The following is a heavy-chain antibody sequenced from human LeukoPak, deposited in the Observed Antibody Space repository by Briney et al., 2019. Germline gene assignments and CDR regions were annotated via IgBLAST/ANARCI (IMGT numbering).Heavy chain of an antibody. CDR2: IYTSGST. CDR3: ASITMVRGVIISDY. D-gene: IGHD3-10*01. V-gene: IGHV4-61*02. Sequence: SQTLSLTCTVSGGSISSGSYYWSWIRQPAGKGLEWIRRIYTSGSTNYNPSLKSRVTISVDTSKNQFSLKLSSVTAADTVVYYCASITMVRGVIISDYWGQGTLVTVSS. J-gene: IGHJ4*02. CDR1: GGSISSGSYY.